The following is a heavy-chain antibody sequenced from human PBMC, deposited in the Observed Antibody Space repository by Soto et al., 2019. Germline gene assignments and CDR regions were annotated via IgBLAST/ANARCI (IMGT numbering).Heavy chain of an antibody. Sequence: ASVKVSCKASGHTFTSHGISWVRQAPGQGLERMGWISAYNGNTNYAQKLQGRVTMTTDTSTSTAYMELRSLRSDDTAVYYSASFVAATNNYYGMSFWGQGSTDTVS. D-gene: IGHD2-21*01. J-gene: IGHJ6*02. CDR2: ISAYNGNT. V-gene: IGHV1-18*01. CDR3: ASFVAATNNYYGMSF. CDR1: GHTFTSHG.